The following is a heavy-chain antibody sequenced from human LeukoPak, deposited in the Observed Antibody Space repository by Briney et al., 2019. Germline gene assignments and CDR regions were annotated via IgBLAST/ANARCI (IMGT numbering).Heavy chain of an antibody. D-gene: IGHD4-17*01. CDR3: TRDGLRADDYDFDY. J-gene: IGHJ4*02. V-gene: IGHV1-18*01. CDR2: ISGYNGHR. CDR1: GYTFSGFG. Sequence: GASVKVSCKASGYTFSGFGIIWVRQAPGQGLEWMGWISGYNGHRKYAQRLRGRVIMTTDTSTSTAYMELRSLRSDDTAVYFCTRDGLRADDYDFDYWGQGTLVTVSS.